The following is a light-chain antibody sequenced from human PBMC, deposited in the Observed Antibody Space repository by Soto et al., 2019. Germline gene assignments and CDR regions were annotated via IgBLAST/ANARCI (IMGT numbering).Light chain of an antibody. CDR3: ASYTSSRVWV. Sequence: QAVVTQPPSVSGSPGQSVTISCNGTSSNVGSYNRVSWYQQPPGTAPKLIIYEVTNRPSGVPVRFSGSKSANMASLSISGLQAEDEADYYCASYTSSRVWVFGGGTKVTVL. V-gene: IGLV2-18*02. J-gene: IGLJ3*02. CDR2: EVT. CDR1: SSNVGSYNR.